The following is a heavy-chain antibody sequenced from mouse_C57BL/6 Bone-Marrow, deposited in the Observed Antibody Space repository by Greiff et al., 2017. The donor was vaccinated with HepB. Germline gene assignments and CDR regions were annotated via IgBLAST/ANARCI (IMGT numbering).Heavy chain of an antibody. CDR2: IYPGDGDT. CDR1: GYAFSSYW. D-gene: IGHD1-1*01. CDR3: ARRGVYYGSSYGFAY. Sequence: VHLVESGAELVKPGASVKISCKASGYAFSSYWMNWVKQRPGKGLEWIGQIYPGDGDTNYNGKFKGKATLTADKSSSTAYMQLSSLTSEDAAVYFCARRGVYYGSSYGFAYWGQGTLVTVSA. V-gene: IGHV1-80*01. J-gene: IGHJ3*01.